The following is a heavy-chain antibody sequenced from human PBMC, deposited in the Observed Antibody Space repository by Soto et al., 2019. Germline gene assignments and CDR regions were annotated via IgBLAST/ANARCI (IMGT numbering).Heavy chain of an antibody. V-gene: IGHV3-30*03. CDR3: ARVATAMTYDF. Sequence: LGGSLRLSCAASGFTFNNYGMHWVRQAPGKGLEWVASISNDGRRKYYADFVKGRFTISRDTANNILYLEMNSLRAEDTSLYYCARVATAMTYDFWGQGTQVTVSS. CDR1: GFTFNNYG. J-gene: IGHJ4*02. D-gene: IGHD2-21*02. CDR2: ISNDGRRK.